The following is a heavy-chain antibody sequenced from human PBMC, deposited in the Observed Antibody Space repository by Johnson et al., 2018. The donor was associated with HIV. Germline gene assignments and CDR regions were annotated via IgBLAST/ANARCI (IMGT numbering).Heavy chain of an antibody. CDR1: GFTFSSYW. Sequence: VQLVESGGGLVQPGGSLRLSCAASGFTFSSYWMSWVRQAPGKGLEWVANIKQDGSEKYYVDSVKGRFTISRDNAKNSLYLQMNSLRAEDTAVYYCASDRVAVAGNGCDIWGQGTMVTVSS. J-gene: IGHJ3*02. CDR2: IKQDGSEK. CDR3: ASDRVAVAGNGCDI. D-gene: IGHD6-19*01. V-gene: IGHV3-7*05.